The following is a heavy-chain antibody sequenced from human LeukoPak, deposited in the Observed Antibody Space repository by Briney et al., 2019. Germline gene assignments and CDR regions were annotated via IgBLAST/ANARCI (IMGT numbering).Heavy chain of an antibody. Sequence: ASVKVSCKASVGTFSSYAISWVRQAPGQGLEWMGGIIPIFGTANYAQKFQGRVTITTDESTSTAYMELSSLRSEDTAVYYCARAPYYPTYYCYMDVWGKGTTVTVSS. CDR2: IIPIFGTA. V-gene: IGHV1-69*05. CDR1: VGTFSSYA. D-gene: IGHD3-22*01. CDR3: ARAPYYPTYYCYMDV. J-gene: IGHJ6*03.